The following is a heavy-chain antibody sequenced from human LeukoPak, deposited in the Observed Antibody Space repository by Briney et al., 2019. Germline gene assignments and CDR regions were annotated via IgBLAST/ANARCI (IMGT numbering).Heavy chain of an antibody. CDR3: ARGPPGYSSRGLYYYYMDV. J-gene: IGHJ6*03. V-gene: IGHV4-4*07. Sequence: SETLSLTCTVSGGSISSYYWSWIRQPAGKGLEWLGRIYTSGSTNYNPSLKSRVTISVDTSKNQFSLKLSSVTAADTAVYYCARGPPGYSSRGLYYYYMDVWGKGTTVTVSS. CDR1: GGSISSYY. CDR2: IYTSGST. D-gene: IGHD6-13*01.